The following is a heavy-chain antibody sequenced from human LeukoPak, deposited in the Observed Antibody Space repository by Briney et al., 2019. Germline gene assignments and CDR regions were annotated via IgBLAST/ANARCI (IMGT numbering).Heavy chain of an antibody. CDR2: ISSSSTTI. V-gene: IGHV3-48*01. Sequence: GRSLRLSCAASGFTFSYYNMNWVRQAPGKGLEWHSYISSSSTTIFYGDSVKGRFIISRDDAKNSLYLQMNSLRAEDTAVYYCARNPPEGGYLASWGQGTLVTVSS. CDR3: ARNPPEGGYLAS. CDR1: GFTFSYYN. J-gene: IGHJ4*02. D-gene: IGHD3-22*01.